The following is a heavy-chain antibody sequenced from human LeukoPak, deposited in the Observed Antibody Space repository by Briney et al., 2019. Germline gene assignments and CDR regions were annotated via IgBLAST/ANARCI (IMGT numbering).Heavy chain of an antibody. CDR1: GFTFSSYS. Sequence: GGSLRLSCAASGFTFSSYSMNWVRQAPGKGLEWVSAISGSGGSTYYADSVKGRFTISRDNSKNTLYLQMNSLRAEDTAVYYYAKSHFKYYYDSSGFEFDYWGQGTLVTVSS. J-gene: IGHJ4*02. CDR3: AKSHFKYYYDSSGFEFDY. V-gene: IGHV3-23*01. D-gene: IGHD3-22*01. CDR2: ISGSGGST.